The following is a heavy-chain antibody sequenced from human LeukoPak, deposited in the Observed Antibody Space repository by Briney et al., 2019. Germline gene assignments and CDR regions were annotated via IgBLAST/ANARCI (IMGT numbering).Heavy chain of an antibody. D-gene: IGHD2-15*01. CDR1: GYTFTSYG. J-gene: IGHJ5*02. Sequence: GASVKVSCKASGYTFTSYGISWVRQAPGQGLEWMGWINSYNGNTDYAQNLQGRVTMTTDTSTNTAYMELRSLRSDDTAVYYCARVKGCSGGSCHLQGNWFDPWGQGTPVTVSS. V-gene: IGHV1-18*04. CDR2: INSYNGNT. CDR3: ARVKGCSGGSCHLQGNWFDP.